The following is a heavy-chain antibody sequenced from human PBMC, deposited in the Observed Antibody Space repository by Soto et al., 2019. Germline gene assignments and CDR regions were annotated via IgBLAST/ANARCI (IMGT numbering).Heavy chain of an antibody. J-gene: IGHJ6*02. CDR2: IYHTGTT. D-gene: IGHD2-21*02. CDR1: GDSISNGYY. V-gene: IGHV4-38-2*01. CDR3: AKLGTWADIVVVTAQPLVGMDV. Sequence: SETLSLTCAVSGDSISNGYYWAWIRQPPGKGLEWVASIYHTGTTYYNPSLTSRVTISVDTSKNQFSLRLSSVTAADSAVYYCAKLGTWADIVVVTAQPLVGMDVWGQGTTVTVSS.